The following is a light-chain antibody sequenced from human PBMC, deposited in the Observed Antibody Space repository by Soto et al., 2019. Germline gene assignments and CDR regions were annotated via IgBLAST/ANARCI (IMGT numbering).Light chain of an antibody. Sequence: IVMTQSPATLSVSPGESATLSCRASQNIYSNIAWYQQRPGQAPRLLIYRASTRAPGVPARFSGSGSGTDFTLTISSLQSGDFAVYSCLQYHNLWAFGRGTQVEIK. CDR3: LQYHNLWA. CDR2: RAS. V-gene: IGKV3-15*01. J-gene: IGKJ4*02. CDR1: QNIYSN.